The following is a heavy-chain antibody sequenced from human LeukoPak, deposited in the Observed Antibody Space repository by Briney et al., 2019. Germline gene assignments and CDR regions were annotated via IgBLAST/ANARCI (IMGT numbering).Heavy chain of an antibody. J-gene: IGHJ6*03. CDR2: IYYSGST. CDR3: ARAASDFWSGYYYYYMDV. V-gene: IGHV4-61*01. D-gene: IGHD3-3*01. Sequence: SETLSLTCTVSGGSVSSGSYYWSWIRQPPGKGLEWIGYIYYSGSTNYNPSPKSLVTISVDTSKNQFSLKLSSVTAADTAVYYCARAASDFWSGYYYYYMDVWGKGTTVTVSS. CDR1: GGSVSSGSYY.